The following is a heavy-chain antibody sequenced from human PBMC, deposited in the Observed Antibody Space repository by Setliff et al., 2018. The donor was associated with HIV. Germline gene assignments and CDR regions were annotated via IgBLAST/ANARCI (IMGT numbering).Heavy chain of an antibody. Sequence: GGSLRLSCAASGFTFSSYWMHWVRQAPGKGLVWVSCIDSGGSITSNADSVKGRFTISRDNAKNTLYLQMNSLRAEDTAVYYCTRGGTRKVISWFDPWGQGTLVTVSS. CDR1: GFTFSSYW. J-gene: IGHJ5*02. CDR3: TRGGTRKVISWFDP. CDR2: IDSGGSIT. D-gene: IGHD3-16*02. V-gene: IGHV3-74*01.